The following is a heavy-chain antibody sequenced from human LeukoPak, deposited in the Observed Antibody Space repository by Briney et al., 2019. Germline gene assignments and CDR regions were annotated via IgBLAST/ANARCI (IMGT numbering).Heavy chain of an antibody. CDR1: GFTFTNYA. V-gene: IGHV3-23*01. CDR2: ISASGGST. Sequence: GGSLRLSCAASGFTFTNYAMSWVRQSPKKGLEWVSVISASGGSTNYADSVKGRFTISRDNAKNTLYLQMNSLRAEDTAVYYCASVGVRGVINWFDPWGQGTLVTVSS. J-gene: IGHJ5*02. D-gene: IGHD3-10*01. CDR3: ASVGVRGVINWFDP.